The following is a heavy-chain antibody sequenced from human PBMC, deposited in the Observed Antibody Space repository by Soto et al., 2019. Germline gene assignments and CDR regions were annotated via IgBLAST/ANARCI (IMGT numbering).Heavy chain of an antibody. V-gene: IGHV4-4*07. CDR1: GGSISGHA. CDR3: VRGRSYSVYDF. CDR2: IYPSGST. D-gene: IGHD5-12*01. J-gene: IGHJ4*02. Sequence: SETLSLTCTVSGGSISGHAWIWVRQPAGRGLEWIGHIYPSGSTSYNPSLRSRVTMSLDTSNNQIFLNLTSVTAADTAVFYCVRGRSYSVYDFWGPGTLVTVS.